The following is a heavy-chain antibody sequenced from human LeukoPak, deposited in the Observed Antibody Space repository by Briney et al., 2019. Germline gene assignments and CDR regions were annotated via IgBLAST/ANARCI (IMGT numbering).Heavy chain of an antibody. CDR1: GYTFTNYG. Sequence: ASVKVSCKRSGYTFTNYGISWVRQAPGQGLEWIGWISVYNGNTIYAQKLQGRVTMTTDTSTSTAYMELRSLQSDDTAVYYCARAFSFSGSAVTGGAHWGQGTLVTVSS. V-gene: IGHV1-18*01. J-gene: IGHJ4*02. CDR3: ARAFSFSGSAVTGGAH. CDR2: ISVYNGNT. D-gene: IGHD6-19*01.